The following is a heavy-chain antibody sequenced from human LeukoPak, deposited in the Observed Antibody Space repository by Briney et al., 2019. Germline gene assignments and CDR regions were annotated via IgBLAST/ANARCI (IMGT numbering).Heavy chain of an antibody. J-gene: IGHJ6*03. Sequence: KSSETLSLTCTVSGYSISSGCYWGWIRQPPGKGLEWIGRIYISGGTNYNPSLKSRVAMSVDTSKNQFSLKLSSVTAADTAVYYCARVNYYYYYMDVWGKGTTVTISS. CDR2: IYISGGT. CDR1: GYSISSGCY. CDR3: ARVNYYYYYMDV. V-gene: IGHV4-38-2*02.